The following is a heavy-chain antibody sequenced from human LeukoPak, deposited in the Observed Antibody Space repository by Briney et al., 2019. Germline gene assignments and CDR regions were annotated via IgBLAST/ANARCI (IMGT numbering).Heavy chain of an antibody. D-gene: IGHD3-22*01. CDR3: ARDLYYDSSGPPGP. J-gene: IGHJ5*02. CDR2: ISSNGGST. CDR1: GFIFTSYS. V-gene: IGHV3-64*01. Sequence: GGSLRLSCAASGFIFTSYSMNWVRQAPGKGLEYVSAISSNGGSTYYANSVMGRFTISRDNSKNTLYLQMGSLRAEDMAVYYCARDLYYDSSGPPGPWGQGTLVTVSS.